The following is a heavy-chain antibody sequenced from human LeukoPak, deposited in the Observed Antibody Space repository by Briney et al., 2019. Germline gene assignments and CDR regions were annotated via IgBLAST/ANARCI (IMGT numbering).Heavy chain of an antibody. V-gene: IGHV3-21*01. CDR3: ARDFGYNWNDGSHAFDI. J-gene: IGHJ3*02. Sequence: GGSLRLSCAASGFTFSSNSMNWVRQAQGKGLEWVSSISSSSSYIYYADSVKGRFTISRDNAKNSLYLQMNSLRAEDTAVYYCARDFGYNWNDGSHAFDIWGQGTMVTVSS. CDR1: GFTFSSNS. CDR2: ISSSSSYI. D-gene: IGHD1-1*01.